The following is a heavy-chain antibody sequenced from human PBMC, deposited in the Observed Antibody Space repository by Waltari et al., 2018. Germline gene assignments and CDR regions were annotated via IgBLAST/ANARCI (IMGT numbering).Heavy chain of an antibody. CDR3: ARDSAIFGVNDAFDI. CDR2: IYYSGST. J-gene: IGHJ3*02. D-gene: IGHD3-3*01. Sequence: QVQLQESGPGLVKPSETLSLTCTVTGGPISSHYWSWIRQPPGKGLEWIGYIYYSGSTNYNPSLKSRVTISVDTSKNQFSLKLSSVTAADTAVYYCARDSAIFGVNDAFDIWGQGTMVTVSS. CDR1: GGPISSHY. V-gene: IGHV4-59*11.